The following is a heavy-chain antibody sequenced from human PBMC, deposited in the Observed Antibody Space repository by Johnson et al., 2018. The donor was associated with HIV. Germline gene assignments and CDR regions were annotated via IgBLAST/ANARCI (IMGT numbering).Heavy chain of an antibody. J-gene: IGHJ3*01. D-gene: IGHD3-9*01. CDR2: IYSGGST. CDR1: GFTVSRNY. Sequence: MLLVESGGGVVQPGGSLRLSCAASGFTVSRNYMSWVRQAPGKGLEWVSVIYSGGSTYHADSVKGRFIISRDNSKNAVYLQMNSLRAEDTAVYYCARGYILTGYSGAFDVWGRGTLVTVSS. CDR3: ARGYILTGYSGAFDV. V-gene: IGHV3-66*01.